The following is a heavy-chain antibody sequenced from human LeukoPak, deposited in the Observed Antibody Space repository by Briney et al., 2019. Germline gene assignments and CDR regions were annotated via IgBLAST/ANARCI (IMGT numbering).Heavy chain of an antibody. D-gene: IGHD1-1*01. CDR2: ISNDGSSS. V-gene: IGHV3-74*01. CDR1: GFTFSNSW. J-gene: IGHJ4*02. CDR3: ARMATAFDY. Sequence: GGSLRLSCAASGFTFSNSWMHWLRQVPEKGLVWVSRISNDGSSSIYADSVKGRFTISRDNAKNTLYLQMNSLRAEDTAVYFCARMATAFDYWGQGTLVTVSS.